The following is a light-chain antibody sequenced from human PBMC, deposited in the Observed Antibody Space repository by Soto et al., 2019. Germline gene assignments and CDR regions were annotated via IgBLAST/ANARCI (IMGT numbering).Light chain of an antibody. CDR3: QQYGSSPLT. V-gene: IGKV3-20*01. CDR1: QSVSSSC. J-gene: IGKJ4*01. Sequence: EIVLRQSPGTVSLSPGERATLSCWASQSVSSSCLAWYQQKPGQAPRLLIYGASSRATGIPDRFSGSGSGTDFTLTISRLEPEDVAVYYCQQYGSSPLTFGGGTKVEIK. CDR2: GAS.